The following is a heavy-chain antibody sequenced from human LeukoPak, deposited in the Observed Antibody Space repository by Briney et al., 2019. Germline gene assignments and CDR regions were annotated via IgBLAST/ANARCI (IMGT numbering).Heavy chain of an antibody. J-gene: IGHJ4*02. CDR3: AKVRVGATIDD. V-gene: IGHV3-23*01. Sequence: GGSLRLSCVASGFTFKSNAMNWVRQAPGKGLEWVSGISESGVGSNYADSVKGRFTTSRDNSKNTLYLQMNSLRAEDTAVYYCAKVRVGATIDDWGQGTLVTVS. D-gene: IGHD1-26*01. CDR2: ISESGVGS. CDR1: GFTFKSNA.